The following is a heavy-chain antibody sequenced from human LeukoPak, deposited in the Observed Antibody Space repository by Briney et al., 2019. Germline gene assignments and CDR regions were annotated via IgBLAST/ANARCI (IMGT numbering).Heavy chain of an antibody. CDR1: GYTFNDYY. CDR2: ISAYSGNT. J-gene: IGHJ6*03. Sequence: GASVKVSCKASGYTFNDYYIHWVRQAPGQGLEWMGWISAYSGNTNYAQKLQGRVTMTTDTSTSTAYMELRSLRSDDTAVYYCARDLYYYYYMDVWGKGTTVTVSS. V-gene: IGHV1-18*04. CDR3: ARDLYYYYYMDV.